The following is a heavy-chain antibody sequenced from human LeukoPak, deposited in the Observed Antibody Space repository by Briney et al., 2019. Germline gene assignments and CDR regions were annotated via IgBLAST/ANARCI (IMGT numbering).Heavy chain of an antibody. CDR1: GFTFSAYS. CDR2: ISSTSSYI. Sequence: GGSLRLSCAASGFTFSAYSMNWVRQAPGKGLEWVSSISSTSSYIYYADSAKGRFTISRDNAKNSLYLQMNSLRAEDTAVYYCAKVEGASKASVYWGQGALVTVSS. CDR3: AKVEGASKASVY. D-gene: IGHD1-1*01. V-gene: IGHV3-21*01. J-gene: IGHJ4*02.